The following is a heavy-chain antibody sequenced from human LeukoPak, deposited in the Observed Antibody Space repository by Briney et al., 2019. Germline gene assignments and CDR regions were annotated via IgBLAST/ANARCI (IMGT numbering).Heavy chain of an antibody. V-gene: IGHV4-59*01. CDR3: ARVILDYYGSGSYYNNLYYLDY. D-gene: IGHD3-10*01. CDR2: IYYSGST. CDR1: GGSISSYY. J-gene: IGHJ4*02. Sequence: SETLSLTCGVSGGSISSYYGSWLRQPAGKGVEWIGYIYYSGSTNYNPSLKSRVTISVDTSKNQFSLKLSSVTAADTAVYYCARVILDYYGSGSYYNNLYYLDYWGQGTLVTVSS.